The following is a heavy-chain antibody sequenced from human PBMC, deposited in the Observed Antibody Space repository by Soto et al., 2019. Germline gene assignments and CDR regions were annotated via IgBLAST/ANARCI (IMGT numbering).Heavy chain of an antibody. J-gene: IGHJ4*02. CDR2: IYYSGST. CDR1: GGSISSSSYY. D-gene: IGHD3-22*01. Sequence: SETLSLTCTVSGGSISSSSYYWGWIRQPPGKGLEWIGSIYYSGSTYYNPSLKSRVTISVDTSKNQFSLKLSSVTAADTAVYYCAVHYDLYYFDYWGLGTPVTVSS. V-gene: IGHV4-39*01. CDR3: AVHYDLYYFDY.